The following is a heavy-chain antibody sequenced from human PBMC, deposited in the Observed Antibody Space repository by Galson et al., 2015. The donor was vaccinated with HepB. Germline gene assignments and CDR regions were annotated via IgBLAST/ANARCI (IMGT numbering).Heavy chain of an antibody. CDR1: GFTFSSYE. CDR2: ISSSGSTI. V-gene: IGHV3-48*03. J-gene: IGHJ4*02. Sequence: SLRLSCAASGFTFSSYEMNWVRQAPGKGLEWVSYISSSGSTIYYADSVKGRFTISRGNAKNSLYLQMNSLRAEDTAVYYCARDRSSCSSGWYFFASWGQGTLVTVSS. D-gene: IGHD6-19*01. CDR3: ARDRSSCSSGWYFFAS.